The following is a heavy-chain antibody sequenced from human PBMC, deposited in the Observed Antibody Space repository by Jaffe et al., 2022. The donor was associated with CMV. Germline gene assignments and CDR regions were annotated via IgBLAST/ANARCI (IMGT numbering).Heavy chain of an antibody. J-gene: IGHJ6*03. Sequence: QVQLQQWGAGLLKPSETLSLTCAVYGGSFSGYYWSWIRQPPGKGLEWIGEINHSGSTNYNPSLKSRVTISVDTSKNQFSLKLSSVTAADTAVYYCARGGDCSSTSCQNYYYYMDVWGKGTTVTVSS. CDR3: ARGGDCSSTSCQNYYYYMDV. CDR2: INHSGST. CDR1: GGSFSGYY. V-gene: IGHV4-34*01. D-gene: IGHD2-2*01.